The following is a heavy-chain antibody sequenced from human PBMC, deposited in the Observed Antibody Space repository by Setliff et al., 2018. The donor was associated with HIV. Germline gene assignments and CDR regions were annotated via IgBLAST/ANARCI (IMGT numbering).Heavy chain of an antibody. Sequence: SETLSLTCSVSGGSVNSGNYHWAWIRQPAGKGLEWIGHIYTSGSPHYKSSLTSRLTLSVDTSKNQFSLKLNSVTASDTAMYYCTRHRGPPWDAFDTWGQGTMVTVSS. J-gene: IGHJ3*02. CDR2: IYTSGSP. CDR3: TRHRGPPWDAFDT. V-gene: IGHV4-61*09. CDR1: GGSVNSGNYH.